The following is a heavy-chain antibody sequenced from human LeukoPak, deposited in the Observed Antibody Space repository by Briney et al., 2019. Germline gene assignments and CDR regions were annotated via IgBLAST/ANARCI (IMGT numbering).Heavy chain of an antibody. D-gene: IGHD6-13*01. V-gene: IGHV4-4*07. Sequence: SDTLSLTCTVSGGSISRNYWSWIRQPAGKGLEWIGRIYSSGSTNYNPSLKSRVTISVDTSRNQFSLKLSSVTAADTAVYYCARAGYSSSWYHAFDIWGQGTMVTVSS. CDR2: IYSSGST. J-gene: IGHJ3*02. CDR3: ARAGYSSSWYHAFDI. CDR1: GGSISRNY.